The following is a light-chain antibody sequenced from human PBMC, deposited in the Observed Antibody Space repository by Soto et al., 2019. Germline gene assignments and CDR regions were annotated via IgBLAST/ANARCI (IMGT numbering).Light chain of an antibody. J-gene: IGKJ5*01. CDR3: QQYGSSISIT. CDR2: AAS. Sequence: ENVLTPSPDNLSLSPGERATLSCRASQRVDNNYLAWYQQKPGQAPRPLIYAASSRAPGIPDRFRGSGSGTDFTLTISRLEPEDFAVYCCQQYGSSISITFGQGTRLEIK. CDR1: QRVDNNY. V-gene: IGKV3-20*01.